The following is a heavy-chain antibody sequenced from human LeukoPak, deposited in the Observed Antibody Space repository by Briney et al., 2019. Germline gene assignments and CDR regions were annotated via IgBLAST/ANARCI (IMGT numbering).Heavy chain of an antibody. CDR1: GFTFSSYA. V-gene: IGHV3-23*01. CDR2: VSGTGGRT. J-gene: IGHJ5*02. D-gene: IGHD6-6*01. Sequence: GGSLRLSCAASGFTFSSYAMSWVRQAPGKGLEWVSVVSGTGGRTYYADSVKGRFTISRDNSKNTLYLQMNSLRAEDTALYYCVKASSSSPQYNWFDAWGQETLVTVSS. CDR3: VKASSSSPQYNWFDA.